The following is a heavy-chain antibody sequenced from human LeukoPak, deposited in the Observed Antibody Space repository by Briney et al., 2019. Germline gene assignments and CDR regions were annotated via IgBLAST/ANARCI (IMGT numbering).Heavy chain of an antibody. Sequence: PSETLSLTCTVSGGSISSSSYYWGWIRQPPGKGLEWIGSIYYSGSTYYNPPLKSRVTISVDTSKNQFSLKLSSVTAADTAVYYCARRTVDTAMVTTFDYWGQGTLVTVSS. CDR2: IYYSGST. D-gene: IGHD5-18*01. CDR1: GGSISSSSYY. V-gene: IGHV4-39*01. CDR3: ARRTVDTAMVTTFDY. J-gene: IGHJ4*02.